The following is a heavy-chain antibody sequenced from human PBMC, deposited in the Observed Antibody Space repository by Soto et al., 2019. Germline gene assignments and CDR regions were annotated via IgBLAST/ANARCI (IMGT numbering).Heavy chain of an antibody. D-gene: IGHD2-2*01. CDR3: ARGGFWVVPGGMDV. V-gene: IGHV4-4*07. CDR1: GGSISSYY. Sequence: QVQLQESGPGLVKPSETLSLTCTVSGGSISSYYWSWIRQPAGKGLEWIGRIYTSGSTNYNPSLKSRVTMSVGTSQNQFSLELSSVTAADTAVYYCARGGFWVVPGGMDVWGQGTTVTVSS. J-gene: IGHJ6*02. CDR2: IYTSGST.